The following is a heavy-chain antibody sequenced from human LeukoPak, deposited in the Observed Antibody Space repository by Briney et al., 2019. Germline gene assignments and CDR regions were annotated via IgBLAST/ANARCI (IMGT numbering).Heavy chain of an antibody. V-gene: IGHV3-48*01. J-gene: IGHJ1*01. D-gene: IGHD2-2*01. CDR2: ISSSSSTI. CDR1: GFTFSNYN. CDR3: TTEDIVVVPAATEYFQH. Sequence: GGSLRLSCAASGFTFSNYNMNWVRQAPGKGLEWVSYISSSSSTIYYADSVKGRFTISRDNAKNSLYLQMNSLKTEDTAVYYCTTEDIVVVPAATEYFQHWGQGTLVTVSS.